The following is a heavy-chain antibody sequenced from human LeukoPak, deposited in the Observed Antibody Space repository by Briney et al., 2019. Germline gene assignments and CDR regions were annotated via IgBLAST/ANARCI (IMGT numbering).Heavy chain of an antibody. D-gene: IGHD6-13*01. CDR3: ASLYSSSHDY. CDR1: GGSFSGYY. J-gene: IGHJ4*02. V-gene: IGHV4-34*01. Sequence: PSETLSLTCAVYGGSFSGYYWSWIRQPPGKGLEWIGEINHSGSTNYNPSLKSRVTISVDTSKNQFSLKPSSVTAADTAVYYCASLYSSSHDYWGQGTLVTVSS. CDR2: INHSGST.